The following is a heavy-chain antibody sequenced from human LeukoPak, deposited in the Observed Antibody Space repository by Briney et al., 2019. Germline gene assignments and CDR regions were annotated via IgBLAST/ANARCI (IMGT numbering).Heavy chain of an antibody. CDR1: GFTFSNYA. D-gene: IGHD2-21*01. J-gene: IGHJ4*02. V-gene: IGHV3-23*01. Sequence: GGSLRLSCAASGFTFSNYAVSWVRQAPGKGLEWVSAISGSGGSTYYADSVKGRFTISRDNSKNTLYLQMNSLRAEDTAVYYCARGLCGGDCYDYWGQGNLVTVSS. CDR2: ISGSGGST. CDR3: ARGLCGGDCYDY.